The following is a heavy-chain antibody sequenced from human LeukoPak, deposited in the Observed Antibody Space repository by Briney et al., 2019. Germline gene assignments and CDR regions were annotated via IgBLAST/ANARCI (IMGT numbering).Heavy chain of an antibody. J-gene: IGHJ6*02. Sequence: PGGSLRLSCAASGFTFNGYSMNWVRQAPGKGLEWVAVISYDGSNKYYADSVKGRFTISRDDAKNSLYLQMSNLRAEDTAVYFCARGGGLDVWGQGATVTVSS. CDR3: ARGGGLDV. CDR1: GFTFNGYS. CDR2: ISYDGSNK. D-gene: IGHD3-16*01. V-gene: IGHV3-30*03.